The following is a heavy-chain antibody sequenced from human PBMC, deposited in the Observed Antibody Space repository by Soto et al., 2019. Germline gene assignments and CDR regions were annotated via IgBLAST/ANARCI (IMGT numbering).Heavy chain of an antibody. V-gene: IGHV4-59*01. CDR3: ASSGIVGREVNTWFDP. CDR2: ISYRGST. J-gene: IGHJ5*02. D-gene: IGHD3-22*01. CDR1: AGSITTSY. Sequence: SETLSLTCTVSAGSITTSYWSWIRQPLGKALEWIGYISYRGSTNYNPSLKSRLTISIDTSKSQISLKLTSMTTADTAVYYCASSGIVGREVNTWFDPWGRETLVTVSS.